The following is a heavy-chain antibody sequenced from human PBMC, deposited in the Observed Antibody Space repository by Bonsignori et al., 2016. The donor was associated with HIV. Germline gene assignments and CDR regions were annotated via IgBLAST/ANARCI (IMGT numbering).Heavy chain of an antibody. Sequence: SVKVSCKASGGTFSSYAISWVRQAPGQGLEWMGGIIPIFGTANYAQKFQGRVTITADESTSTAYMELSSLRSEDTAVYYCARDEGIAARPGYYYYYYMDVWGKGTTVTVSS. J-gene: IGHJ6*03. D-gene: IGHD6-6*01. CDR1: GGTFSSYA. V-gene: IGHV1-69*13. CDR2: IIPIFGTA. CDR3: ARDEGIAARPGYYYYYYMDV.